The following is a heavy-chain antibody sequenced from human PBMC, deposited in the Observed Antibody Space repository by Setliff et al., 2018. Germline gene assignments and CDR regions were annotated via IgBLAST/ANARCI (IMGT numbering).Heavy chain of an antibody. D-gene: IGHD1-20*01. CDR2: IYYSGST. V-gene: IGHV4-38-2*01. CDR1: GCSISSGYY. CDR3: ASGLNWLSSTEFDY. J-gene: IGHJ4*02. Sequence: SETLSLTCGVSGCSISSGYYWGWIRQPPGKGLEWIGSIYYSGSTYYNPSLKSRVTISLDTSKNQFSLKLTSVTAADTAVYYCASGLNWLSSTEFDYWGQGTLVTVSS.